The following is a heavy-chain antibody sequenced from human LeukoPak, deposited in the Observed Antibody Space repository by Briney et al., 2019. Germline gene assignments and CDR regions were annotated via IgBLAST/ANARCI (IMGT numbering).Heavy chain of an antibody. D-gene: IGHD3-22*01. CDR2: INPSGGST. CDR1: GYTFTRYY. CDR3: ARVSIVVAPGAFDI. V-gene: IGHV1-46*01. Sequence: ASVKVSCKTSGYTFTRYYIHWLRQAPGQGLEWMGMINPSGGSTSYTQKFQGRITMTRDMSTSTIYMELSGLRSEDTAVYYCARVSIVVAPGAFDIWGQGTMVTVSS. J-gene: IGHJ3*02.